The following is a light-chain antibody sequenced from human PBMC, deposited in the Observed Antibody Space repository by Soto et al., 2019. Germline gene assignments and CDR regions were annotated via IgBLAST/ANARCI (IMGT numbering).Light chain of an antibody. CDR1: SGHTRNI. Sequence: QPVLTQSSSASASLGSSVKLTCTLSSGHTRNIIAWHQQQPGKAPRYLMKLDDSGNYNKGSGVPDRFSGSSSGADRYFTISNLQFEDEADYYCETWDTNARVFGGGTKLTVL. CDR3: ETWDTNARV. J-gene: IGLJ3*02. V-gene: IGLV4-60*02. CDR2: LDDSGNY.